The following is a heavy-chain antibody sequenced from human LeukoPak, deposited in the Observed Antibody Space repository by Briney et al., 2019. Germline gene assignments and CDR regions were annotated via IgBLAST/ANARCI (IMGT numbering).Heavy chain of an antibody. J-gene: IGHJ4*02. CDR3: AKGAARLSLFTSFDY. CDR2: IGWNSGSI. CDR1: GFTFDDYA. Sequence: GRSLRLSCAASGFTFDDYAMHWVRQAPGKGLEWVSGIGWNSGSIGYADSAKGRFTISRDNAKNSLYLQMNSLRPEDMALYYCAKGAARLSLFTSFDYWDQGTLVTVSS. D-gene: IGHD3-16*01. V-gene: IGHV3-9*03.